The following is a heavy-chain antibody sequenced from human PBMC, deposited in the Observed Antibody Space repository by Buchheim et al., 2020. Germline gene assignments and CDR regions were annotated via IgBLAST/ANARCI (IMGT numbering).Heavy chain of an antibody. CDR3: ARHVGWIQLWSPFDY. V-gene: IGHV4-39*01. Sequence: QVQLQESGPGLVKPSQTLSLTCAVSGGSIISGANYWSWIRQHPGKGLEWIGSIYYSGSTYYNPSLKSRVTISVDTSKNQFSLKLSSVTAADTAVYYCARHVGWIQLWSPFDYWGQGTL. D-gene: IGHD5-18*01. J-gene: IGHJ4*02. CDR2: IYYSGST. CDR1: GGSIISGANY.